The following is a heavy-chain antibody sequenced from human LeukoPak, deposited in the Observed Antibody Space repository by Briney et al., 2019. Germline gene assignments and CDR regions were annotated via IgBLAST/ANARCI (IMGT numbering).Heavy chain of an antibody. Sequence: GASVKVPCKVSGYTFTDYYMHWVQQAPGKGLEWMGLVDPEDGETIYAEKFQGRVTITADTSTDTAYMELSSLRSEDTAVYYCATQRYDSSGYYSLYHAFDIWGQGTMVTVSS. CDR3: ATQRYDSSGYYSLYHAFDI. CDR2: VDPEDGET. J-gene: IGHJ3*02. D-gene: IGHD3-22*01. CDR1: GYTFTDYY. V-gene: IGHV1-69-2*01.